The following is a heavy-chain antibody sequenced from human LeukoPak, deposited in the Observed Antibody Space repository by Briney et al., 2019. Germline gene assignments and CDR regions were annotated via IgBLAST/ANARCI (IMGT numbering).Heavy chain of an antibody. CDR3: AKWEGSSGCAFDY. Sequence: GGSLRLSCAASGFTFSSNWMHWVRQAPGKGLVWVSRINEDGSTTNYADSVKGRFTISRDNSKNTLYLQMNSLRAEDTAVYYCAKWEGSSGCAFDYWGQGTLVTVSS. V-gene: IGHV3-74*01. D-gene: IGHD3-22*01. CDR1: GFTFSSNW. CDR2: INEDGSTT. J-gene: IGHJ4*02.